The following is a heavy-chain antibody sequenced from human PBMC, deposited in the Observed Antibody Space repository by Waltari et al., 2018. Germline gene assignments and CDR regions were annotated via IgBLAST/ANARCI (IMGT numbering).Heavy chain of an antibody. CDR3: AKERLYYYDSSGYPDY. J-gene: IGHJ4*02. V-gene: IGHV3-23*01. CDR2: ISGSGGST. CDR1: GFTFSSYA. Sequence: EVQLLESGGGLVQPGGSLRLPCAASGFTFSSYAMSWCRHTPGKGLEWVSAISGSGGSTYYADSVKGRFTISRDNSKNTLYLQMNSLRAEDTAVYYCAKERLYYYDSSGYPDYWGQGTLVTVSS. D-gene: IGHD3-22*01.